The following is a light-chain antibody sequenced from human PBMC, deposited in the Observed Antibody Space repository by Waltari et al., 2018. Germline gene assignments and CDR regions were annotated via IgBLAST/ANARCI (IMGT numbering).Light chain of an antibody. V-gene: IGLV7-46*01. CDR3: LLSYSDARRV. CDR2: ETI. J-gene: IGLJ3*02. CDR1: TGTVTSGHY. Sequence: QAVVTQEPSLTVSPGGTVTLTCGSSTGTVTSGHYPYWFQQKPGQAPRTLISETINRNSWTPALFSGSLIGGKAALTLSVAQPEDEADYYCLLSYSDARRVFGGGTKLTVL.